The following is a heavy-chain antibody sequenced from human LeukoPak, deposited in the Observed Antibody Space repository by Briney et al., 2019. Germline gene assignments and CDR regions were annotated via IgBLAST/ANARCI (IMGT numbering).Heavy chain of an antibody. Sequence: GRSLRISCAASGFTFSNAWISWVCQAPGRGQEWVCRIQSKADGGTTDYAAPVKGRFTISRDDSKSTLYLQLNSLKTEDTAVYYCSSSAAVTLLFYWGRGTLVTVSS. J-gene: IGHJ4*02. V-gene: IGHV3-15*01. CDR3: SSSAAVTLLFY. D-gene: IGHD2-15*01. CDR1: GFTFSNAW. CDR2: IQSKADGGTT.